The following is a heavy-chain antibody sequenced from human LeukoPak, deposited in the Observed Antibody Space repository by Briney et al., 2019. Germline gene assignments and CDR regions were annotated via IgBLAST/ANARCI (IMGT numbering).Heavy chain of an antibody. V-gene: IGHV4-59*01. J-gene: IGHJ2*01. Sequence: SGTLSLTXTVSGGSISSYCWSWIRQPPGKGLEWIGYIYYSGSTNYNPSLKSRVTISVDTSKNQFSLKLSSVTAADTAVYYCARDKGTIFGVVTKLAGFDLWGRGALVTVSS. CDR3: ARDKGTIFGVVTKLAGFDL. D-gene: IGHD3-3*01. CDR1: GGSISSYC. CDR2: IYYSGST.